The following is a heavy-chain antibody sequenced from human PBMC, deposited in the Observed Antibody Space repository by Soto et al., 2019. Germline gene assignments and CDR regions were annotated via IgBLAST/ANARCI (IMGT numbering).Heavy chain of an antibody. CDR2: FDPEDGET. D-gene: IGHD6-13*01. CDR3: ATVYSFIWYQGEYYFDY. Sequence: ASVKVSCKVSGYTLTELSMHWVRQAPGKGLEWMGGFDPEDGETIYAQKFQGRVTMTEDTSTDTAYMELSSLRSEDTAVYYCATVYSFIWYQGEYYFDYWGQGPLVTLS. CDR1: GYTLTELS. V-gene: IGHV1-24*01. J-gene: IGHJ4*02.